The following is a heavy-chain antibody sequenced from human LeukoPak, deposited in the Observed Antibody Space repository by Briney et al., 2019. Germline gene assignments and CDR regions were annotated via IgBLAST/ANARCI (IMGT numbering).Heavy chain of an antibody. CDR2: ISYDGSNK. D-gene: IGHD3-22*01. Sequence: GGSLRLSCAASGFTFSSYAMHWVRQAPGKGLEWVAVISYDGSNKYYAGSVKGRFTISRDNSKNTLYLQMNSLRAEDTAVYYCAKGSSGYVTHWGQGTLVTVSS. CDR3: AKGSSGYVTH. V-gene: IGHV3-30*04. J-gene: IGHJ4*02. CDR1: GFTFSSYA.